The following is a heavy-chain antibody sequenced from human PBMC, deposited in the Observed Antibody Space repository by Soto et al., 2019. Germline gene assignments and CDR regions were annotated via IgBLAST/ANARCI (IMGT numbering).Heavy chain of an antibody. CDR2: ISGSGGST. V-gene: IGHV3-23*01. J-gene: IGHJ4*02. D-gene: IGHD1-26*01. CDR1: GFTFSSYA. CDR3: AKDLYSGSYRYFDY. Sequence: VGSLRLSCAASGFTFSSYAMSWVRQAPGKGLEWVSAISGSGGSTYYADSVKGRFTISRDNSKNTLYLQMNSLRAEDTAVYYCAKDLYSGSYRYFDYWGQGTLVTVSS.